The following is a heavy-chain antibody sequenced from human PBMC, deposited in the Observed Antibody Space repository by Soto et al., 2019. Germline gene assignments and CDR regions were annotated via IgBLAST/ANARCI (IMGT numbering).Heavy chain of an antibody. V-gene: IGHV1-8*01. CDR2: MNPNSGNT. J-gene: IGHJ6*02. Sequence: ANGQGLEWMGWMNPNSGNTGYAQKFQGRVTMTRNTSISTAYMELSSLRSEDTAVYYCARWPDGYYYYGMDVWGQGTTVTVSS. CDR3: ARWPDGYYYYGMDV.